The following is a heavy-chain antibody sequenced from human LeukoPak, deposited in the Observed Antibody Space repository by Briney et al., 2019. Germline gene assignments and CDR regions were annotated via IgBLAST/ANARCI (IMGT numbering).Heavy chain of an antibody. CDR2: INTDRGNT. J-gene: IGHJ5*02. CDR3: ARDGYCSGSSCYDCFDP. V-gene: IGHV1-18*01. D-gene: IGHD2-2*03. CDR1: GYTFTNYG. Sequence: ASVKVSCKASGYTFTNYGISWVRQAPGQGLEWMGWINTDRGNTNYAQKFKGRVTMTTETSTSTVYMELRSLRSDDTAVHYCARDGYCSGSSCYDCFDPWGQGTLVAVSS.